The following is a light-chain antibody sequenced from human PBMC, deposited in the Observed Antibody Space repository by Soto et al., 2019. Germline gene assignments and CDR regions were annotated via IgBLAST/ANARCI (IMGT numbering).Light chain of an antibody. Sequence: EIVLTQSPGTLSLSPGERATLSCRTSQSVSNTYLAWYQQKPGQAPRLLIYGASSRAAGIPDRFSGGGSGTDFTLTISRLEPEDFAVYYCQQYGTSPPVYAFGQGTKLEIK. CDR3: QQYGTSPPVYA. CDR1: QSVSNTY. CDR2: GAS. J-gene: IGKJ2*01. V-gene: IGKV3-20*01.